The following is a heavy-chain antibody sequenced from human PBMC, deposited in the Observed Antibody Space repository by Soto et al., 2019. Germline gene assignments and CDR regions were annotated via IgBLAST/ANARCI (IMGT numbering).Heavy chain of an antibody. CDR2: IDYSGST. Sequence: QVQLQRSGPGLVKPSHPLSLTCTVSGGSISSGGYYWIWILQHPGKGLEWIGSIDYSGSTYYIPSLKSRVTISVSTSKNQYPIKLSSVSAAVMAVYYWARARNDYTVVTRFDCWGQATLVTVSS. J-gene: IGHJ4*02. CDR3: ARARNDYTVVTRFDC. CDR1: GGSISSGGYY. V-gene: IGHV4-31*03. D-gene: IGHD1-1*01.